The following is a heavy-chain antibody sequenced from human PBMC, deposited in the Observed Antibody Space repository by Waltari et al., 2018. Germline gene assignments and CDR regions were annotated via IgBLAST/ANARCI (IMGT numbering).Heavy chain of an antibody. Sequence: QVQLVQSGAEVKKPGASVKVSCKASGYTFTGYFMHWVRQAPGQGLEWMGRIYPNSGGTNYAQKFQGRVTMTRDTSISTAYMELSRLTSDDTAVYYCAREVRSSGSFSYWGQGTLVTVSS. CDR3: AREVRSSGSFSY. CDR2: IYPNSGGT. J-gene: IGHJ4*02. CDR1: GYTFTGYF. D-gene: IGHD3-10*01. V-gene: IGHV1-2*06.